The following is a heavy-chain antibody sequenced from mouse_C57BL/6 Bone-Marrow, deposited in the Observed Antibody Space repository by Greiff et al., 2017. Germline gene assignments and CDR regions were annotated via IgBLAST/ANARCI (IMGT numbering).Heavy chain of an antibody. V-gene: IGHV1-9*01. Sequence: QVQLQQSGAELMKPGASVKLSCKATGYTFTGYWIEWVKQRPGHGLEWIGEILPGSGSTNYNEKFKGKATFTADTSSNTAYMHLSSLTTEDSAIYYCVPCGGGFAYWGQGTLVTVSA. CDR2: ILPGSGST. J-gene: IGHJ3*01. CDR1: GYTFTGYW. CDR3: VPCGGGFAY.